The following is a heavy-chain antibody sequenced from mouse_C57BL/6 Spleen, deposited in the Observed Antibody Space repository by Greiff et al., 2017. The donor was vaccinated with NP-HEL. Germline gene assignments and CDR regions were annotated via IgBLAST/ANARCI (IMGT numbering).Heavy chain of an antibody. CDR1: GYTFTDYE. Sequence: VQLQQSGAELVRPGASVTLSCKASGYTFTDYEMHWVKQTPVHGLEWIGAIDPETGGTAYNQKFKGKAILTADKSSSTAYMELRSLTSEDSAVYYCTRSGTTVVARGACWGQGTLVTVSA. CDR2: IDPETGGT. D-gene: IGHD1-1*01. CDR3: TRSGTTVVARGAC. J-gene: IGHJ3*01. V-gene: IGHV1-15*01.